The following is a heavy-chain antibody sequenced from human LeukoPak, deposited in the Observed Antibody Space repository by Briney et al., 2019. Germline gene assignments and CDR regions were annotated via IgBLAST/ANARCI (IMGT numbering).Heavy chain of an antibody. J-gene: IGHJ4*02. Sequence: GGSLRLSCEASGFILSNYGMHWVRQAPGKGLEWLALIWYDGQTKFYADSVKGRFTISRDNSGNTLFLHMTSLRVEDTAVYYCAREWGRIAVAGGPGYWGQGALVTVSS. CDR2: IWYDGQTK. CDR3: AREWGRIAVAGGPGY. D-gene: IGHD6-19*01. CDR1: GFILSNYG. V-gene: IGHV3-33*01.